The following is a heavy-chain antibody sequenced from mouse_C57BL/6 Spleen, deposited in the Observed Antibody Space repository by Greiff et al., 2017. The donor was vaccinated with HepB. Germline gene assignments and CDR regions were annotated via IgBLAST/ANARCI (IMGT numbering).Heavy chain of an antibody. V-gene: IGHV5-17*01. CDR3: AREGGRQGYYAMDY. J-gene: IGHJ4*01. D-gene: IGHD2-12*01. CDR2: ISSGSSTI. Sequence: EVKVEESGGGLVKPGGSLKLSCAASGFTFSDYGMHWVRQAPEKGLEWVAYISSGSSTIYYADTVKGRFTISRDNAKNTLFLQMTSLRSEDTAMYYCAREGGRQGYYAMDYWGQGTSVTVSS. CDR1: GFTFSDYG.